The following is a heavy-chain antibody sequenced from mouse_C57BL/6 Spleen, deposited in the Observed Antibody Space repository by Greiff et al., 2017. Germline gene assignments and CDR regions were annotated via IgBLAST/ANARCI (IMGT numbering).Heavy chain of an antibody. CDR1: GYTFTGYW. D-gene: IGHD3-3*01. V-gene: IGHV1-9*01. CDR3: ARRGWAVDY. CDR2: ILPGSGST. J-gene: IGHJ4*01. Sequence: QVQLQQSGAELMKPGASVKLSCKATGYTFTGYWIEWVKQRPGHGLEWIGEILPGSGSTNYNEKFKGKATFAADTSSNTAYMQLSCLTTEDSDIYYCARRGWAVDYGGQGTSVTVSS.